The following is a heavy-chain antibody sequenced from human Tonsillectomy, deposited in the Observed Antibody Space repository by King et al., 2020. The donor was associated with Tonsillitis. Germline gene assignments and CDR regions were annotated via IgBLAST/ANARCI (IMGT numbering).Heavy chain of an antibody. CDR1: GFTVSSNY. Sequence: VQLVQSGGGLVQPGGSLRLSCAASGFTVSSNYMSWVRQAPGKGLEWVSVIYSGSSTYYADSVKGRFTISRHNSKNTLYLQMNSLRAEDTAVYYCARFGYDFWSGFHDAFDIWGHGTMVTVSS. V-gene: IGHV3-53*04. CDR2: IYSGSST. D-gene: IGHD3-3*01. J-gene: IGHJ3*02. CDR3: ARFGYDFWSGFHDAFDI.